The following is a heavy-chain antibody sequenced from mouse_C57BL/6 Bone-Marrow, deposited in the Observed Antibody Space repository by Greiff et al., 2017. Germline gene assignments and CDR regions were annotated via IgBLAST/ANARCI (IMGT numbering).Heavy chain of an antibody. J-gene: IGHJ4*01. CDR2: IWSGGST. D-gene: IGHD2-3*01. Sequence: VKLVESGPGLVQPSQSLSITCTVSGFSLTSYGVHWVRQSPGKGLEWLGVIWSGGSTDYNAAFISRLSISKDNSKSQVFFKMNSLQADDTAIYYWAREKDGYYVFMDYWGQGTSVTVSS. V-gene: IGHV2-2*01. CDR1: GFSLTSYG. CDR3: AREKDGYYVFMDY.